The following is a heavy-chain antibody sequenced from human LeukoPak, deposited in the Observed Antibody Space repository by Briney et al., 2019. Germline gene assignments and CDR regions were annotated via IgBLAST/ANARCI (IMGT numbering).Heavy chain of an antibody. Sequence: GASVKVSCKASGGTFSSYVISWVRQAPGQGLEWMGRIIPIFGTANYAQKFQGRVTITTDESTSTAYMELSSLRSEDTAVYYCARDGDAGTDDYWGQGTLVTVSS. CDR3: ARDGDAGTDDY. J-gene: IGHJ4*02. CDR2: IIPIFGTA. D-gene: IGHD7-27*01. V-gene: IGHV1-69*05. CDR1: GGTFSSYV.